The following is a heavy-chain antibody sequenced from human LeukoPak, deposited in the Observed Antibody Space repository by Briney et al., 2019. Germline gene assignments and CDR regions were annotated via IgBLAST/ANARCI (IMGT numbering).Heavy chain of an antibody. CDR2: ISGSGGST. J-gene: IGHJ6*03. V-gene: IGHV3-23*01. Sequence: GGSLRLSCAGSGFTFSSYPMSWVRQAPGKGLEWVSAISGSGGSTYYADSVKGRFTISRDNANNTVYLQLNSLRAEDTAVYYCAKGGEMIHYYYMDVWGKGTTVTVSS. CDR3: AKGGEMIHYYYMDV. CDR1: GFTFSSYP. D-gene: IGHD3-22*01.